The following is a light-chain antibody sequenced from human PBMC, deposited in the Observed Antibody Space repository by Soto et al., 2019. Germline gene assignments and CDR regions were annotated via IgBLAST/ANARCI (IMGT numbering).Light chain of an antibody. CDR3: QQYNTYWT. CDR1: QSISSW. CDR2: KAS. J-gene: IGKJ1*01. V-gene: IGKV1-5*03. Sequence: DIQMTQSPSTLSASVGDRVTIACRASQSISSWLAWYQQKPGKAPKLMIYKASSLQIGVPSRFSGSGSGTEITLTISSLQPDDFATYYCQQYNTYWTFGQGTKVEIK.